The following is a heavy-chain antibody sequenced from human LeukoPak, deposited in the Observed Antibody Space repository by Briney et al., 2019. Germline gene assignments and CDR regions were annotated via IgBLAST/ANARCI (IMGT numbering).Heavy chain of an antibody. D-gene: IGHD3-22*01. Sequence: GGSLRLSCAASGFTFSSYGMSWVRQAPGKGLEWVSGISVSGGSTYYADSVKGRFTISRDNSKNTLYLQMNSLRAEDTAVYYCAKSNGYGLIDIWGQGTMVTVSS. CDR1: GFTFSSYG. CDR3: AKSNGYGLIDI. J-gene: IGHJ3*02. V-gene: IGHV3-23*01. CDR2: ISVSGGST.